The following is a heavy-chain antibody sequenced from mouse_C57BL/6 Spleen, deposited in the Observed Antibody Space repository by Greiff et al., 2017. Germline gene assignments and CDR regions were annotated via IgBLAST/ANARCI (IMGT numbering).Heavy chain of an antibody. CDR2: ISYDGSN. J-gene: IGHJ3*01. CDR3: ARGGYYGSSLAWFAY. V-gene: IGHV3-6*01. Sequence: DVKLQESGPGLVKPSQSLSLTCSVTGYSITSGYYWNWIRQFPGNKLEWMGYISYDGSNNYNQSLKNRISITRDTSKNQFFLKLNSVTTEDTATYYCARGGYYGSSLAWFAYWGQGTLVTVSA. CDR1: GYSITSGYY. D-gene: IGHD1-1*01.